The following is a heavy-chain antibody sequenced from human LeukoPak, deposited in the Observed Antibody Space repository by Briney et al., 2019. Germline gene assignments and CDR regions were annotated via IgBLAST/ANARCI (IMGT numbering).Heavy chain of an antibody. D-gene: IGHD3-22*01. CDR1: GGAISIGGYS. CDR3: ARSLTYSYDSSGYQFDY. CDR2: IYYSGGT. V-gene: IGHV4-31*03. J-gene: IGHJ4*02. Sequence: SQTLSLTCTVSGGAISIGGYSWSWSRQHPGEGLEWIGYIYYSGGTHYNPSLQSRVTISVDTSKTQFSLKLSSVTAADTAVYYCARSLTYSYDSSGYQFDYWGQGTLVTVSS.